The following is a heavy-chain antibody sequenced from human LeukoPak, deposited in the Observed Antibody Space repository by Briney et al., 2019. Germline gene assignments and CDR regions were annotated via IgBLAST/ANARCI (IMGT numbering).Heavy chain of an antibody. CDR3: ARDQGYDILTGTSYYMDV. CDR2: INWNGGST. D-gene: IGHD3-9*01. J-gene: IGHJ6*03. Sequence: GGSLRLSCAASGFTFDDYGMSWVRQAPGKRLEWVSGINWNGGSTGYADSVKGRFTISRDNAKNSLYLQMNSLRAEDTALYYCARDQGYDILTGTSYYMDVWGKGTRSPSP. V-gene: IGHV3-20*04. CDR1: GFTFDDYG.